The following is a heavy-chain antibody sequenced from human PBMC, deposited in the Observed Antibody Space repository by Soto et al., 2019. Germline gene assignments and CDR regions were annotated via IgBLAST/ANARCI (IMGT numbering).Heavy chain of an antibody. Sequence: QVQLVESGGCVVQPGRSLRLSCAASGFTFSSYGMHWVRQAPGKGLEWVAVIWYDGSNKYYADSVKGRFTISRDNSKNTLYLQMNSPRTEDTAVYYCASTGGALLWFGGPFAYWGQGTLVTVSS. J-gene: IGHJ4*02. CDR1: GFTFSSYG. D-gene: IGHD3-10*01. CDR2: IWYDGSNK. CDR3: ASTGGALLWFGGPFAY. V-gene: IGHV3-33*01.